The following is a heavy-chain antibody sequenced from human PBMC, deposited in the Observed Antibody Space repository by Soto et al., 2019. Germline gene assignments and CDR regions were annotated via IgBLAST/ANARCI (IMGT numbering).Heavy chain of an antibody. D-gene: IGHD2-2*02. CDR2: VKRKTDGETT. CDR3: ATSESIRAFEI. Sequence: GGSLRLSCAASGFTFSNAWMSWVRHAPGKGQEWVGRVKRKTDGETTDYVAPVKGRFTVSRDDSKNTLYLQMNSLKTEDTALYYCATSESIRAFEIWGQGTVVTVSS. V-gene: IGHV3-15*01. J-gene: IGHJ3*02. CDR1: GFTFSNAW.